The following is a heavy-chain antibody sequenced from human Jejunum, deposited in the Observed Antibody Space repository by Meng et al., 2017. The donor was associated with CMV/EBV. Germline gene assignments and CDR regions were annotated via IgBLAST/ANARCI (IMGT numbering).Heavy chain of an antibody. Sequence: SDDSITNNNWWTWVRQSHGKGLEWIGEVYHSGTTNYNPYLKSRVTISVDKSKNQFFLQMTSLTAADTAVYYCARKISSGYYLNWFDPWGRGTLVTVSS. J-gene: IGHJ5*02. CDR1: DDSITNNNW. V-gene: IGHV4-4*02. D-gene: IGHD3-22*01. CDR2: VYHSGTT. CDR3: ARKISSGYYLNWFDP.